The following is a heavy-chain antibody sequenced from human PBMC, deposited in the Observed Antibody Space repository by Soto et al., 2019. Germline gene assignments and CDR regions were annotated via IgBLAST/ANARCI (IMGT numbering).Heavy chain of an antibody. D-gene: IGHD3-3*02. CDR3: ARLPSRHLVDY. Sequence: LALTCTVSGSSINSSGYYWGWIRQPPGKGLEWIGSMFYGVSTYYNPSLKSRVTVSVDTSKNQFSLNLRSVTAADTAVYYCARLPSRHLVDYWGQGTLVTVSS. J-gene: IGHJ4*02. CDR2: MFYGVST. V-gene: IGHV4-39*01. CDR1: GSSINSSGYY.